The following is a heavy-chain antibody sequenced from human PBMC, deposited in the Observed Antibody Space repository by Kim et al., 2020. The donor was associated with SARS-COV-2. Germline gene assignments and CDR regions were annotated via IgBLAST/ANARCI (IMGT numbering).Heavy chain of an antibody. CDR3: TTGVGAKNYYYCMDV. CDR2: IKSKTDGGTT. V-gene: IGHV3-15*01. D-gene: IGHD1-26*01. J-gene: IGHJ6*03. CDR1: GFTFSNAW. Sequence: GGSLRLSCAASGFTFSNAWMSWVRQAPGKGLEWVGRIKSKTDGGTTDYAAPVKGRFTISRDDSKNTLYLQMNSLKTEDTAVYYCTTGVGAKNYYYCMDVWGKGTTVTVSS.